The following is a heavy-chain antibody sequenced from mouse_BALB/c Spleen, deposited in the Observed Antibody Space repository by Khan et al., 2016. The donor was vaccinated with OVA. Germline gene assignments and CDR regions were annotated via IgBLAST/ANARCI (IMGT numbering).Heavy chain of an antibody. CDR3: AREEALYYFDY. Sequence: QVRLQQSGAELVRPGVSVKLSCKTSGYIFTTYWIHWLKQRSGQGLEWIARIYPGTNNTYYSEKLKDKATLTADKSFTTAYLQLSSLKSEDSAVYFCAREEALYYFDYWGQGTTLTGSS. J-gene: IGHJ2*01. D-gene: IGHD1-1*01. V-gene: IGHV1-76*01. CDR1: GYIFTTYW. CDR2: IYPGTNNT.